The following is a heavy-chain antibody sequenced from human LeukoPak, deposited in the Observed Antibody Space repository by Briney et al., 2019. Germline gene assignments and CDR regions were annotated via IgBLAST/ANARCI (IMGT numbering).Heavy chain of an antibody. CDR1: GFTVSSNY. J-gene: IGHJ4*02. Sequence: GGSLRLSCAASGFTVSSNYMSWVRQAPGKGLEWVSVIYSGGSTYYADSVKGRFTISRDNSKNTLYLQMNSLRAEDTAVYYCARDRNGVGFFDYWGQGTLVTVSS. V-gene: IGHV3-53*01. CDR3: ARDRNGVGFFDY. D-gene: IGHD1-1*01. CDR2: IYSGGST.